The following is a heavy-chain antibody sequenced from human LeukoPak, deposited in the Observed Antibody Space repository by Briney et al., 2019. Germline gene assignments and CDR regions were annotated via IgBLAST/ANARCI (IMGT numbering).Heavy chain of an antibody. J-gene: IGHJ4*02. CDR1: DGSINSGSYY. V-gene: IGHV4-61*02. D-gene: IGHD3-3*01. CDR2: IYTSGGT. CDR3: ARSNIFGVITHFDY. Sequence: PSETLSLTCTVSDGSINSGSYYWSWIRQPAGKRLEWIGRIYTSGGTSYNPSLESRVTISVDTSKNQFSLNLGSVTAADTAVYYCARSNIFGVITHFDYWGQGTLVTVSS.